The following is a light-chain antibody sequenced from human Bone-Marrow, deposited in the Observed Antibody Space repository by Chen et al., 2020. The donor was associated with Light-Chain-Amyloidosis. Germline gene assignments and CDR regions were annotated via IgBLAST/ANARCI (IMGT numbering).Light chain of an antibody. CDR1: RSSIGTNT. J-gene: IGLJ2*01. CDR3: AACDDGLNDVL. Sequence: QSVLPQPPSASGTPWQRVPISCSRSRSSIGTNTVNWHQQFPGTAPKLLIYFNSQRSSGFPERFSDSKCGTSASLARSVLQSDDEADYFCAACDDGLNDVLFGGGTKLTVL. CDR2: FNS. V-gene: IGLV1-44*01.